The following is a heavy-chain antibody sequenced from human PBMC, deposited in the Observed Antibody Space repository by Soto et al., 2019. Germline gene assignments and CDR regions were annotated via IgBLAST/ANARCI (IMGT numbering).Heavy chain of an antibody. Sequence: SVNVSCKASGGTFSSYSISWVRRAPGQGLEWMGGIIPIFGTANYAQKFQGRVTITADKSTSTAYMELSSLRSEDTAVYYCARDRLPYYDSSGYYEDFDYWGQGTLVTVS. CDR2: IIPIFGTA. J-gene: IGHJ4*02. D-gene: IGHD3-22*01. V-gene: IGHV1-69*06. CDR3: ARDRLPYYDSSGYYEDFDY. CDR1: GGTFSSYS.